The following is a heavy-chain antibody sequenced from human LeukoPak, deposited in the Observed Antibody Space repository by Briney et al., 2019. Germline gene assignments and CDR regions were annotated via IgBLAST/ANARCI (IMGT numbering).Heavy chain of an antibody. Sequence: QSGGSLRLSCAASGITFSSFWMSWVRQAPGKGLEWVANIKQDGSEKYYVDSVKGRFTISRDNAKNSLYLQMNSLRAEDTAVYYCAKDSRGYSGYGQFDYWGQGTLVTVSS. D-gene: IGHD5-12*01. CDR1: GITFSSFW. V-gene: IGHV3-7*01. CDR3: AKDSRGYSGYGQFDY. CDR2: IKQDGSEK. J-gene: IGHJ4*02.